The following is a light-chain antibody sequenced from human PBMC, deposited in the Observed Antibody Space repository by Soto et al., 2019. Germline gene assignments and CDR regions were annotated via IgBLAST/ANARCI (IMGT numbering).Light chain of an antibody. CDR1: QSINSE. J-gene: IGKJ2*01. CDR2: GAS. V-gene: IGKV3-15*01. Sequence: EIVMTQSPATLSLSPGERAALSCRASQSINSELAWYQQKPGQPPRLLIYGASTRATVVPARFTGSDSCSEFTLTISGLQSEDFAVYYCQQGHNWPLTFGQGTRLEI. CDR3: QQGHNWPLT.